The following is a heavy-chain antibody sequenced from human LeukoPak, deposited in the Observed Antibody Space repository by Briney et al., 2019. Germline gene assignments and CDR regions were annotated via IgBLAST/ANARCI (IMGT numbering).Heavy chain of an antibody. V-gene: IGHV3-30*02. CDR2: IRSDGSNK. J-gene: IGHJ4*02. D-gene: IGHD3-22*01. Sequence: GGSLGPYCPGLGFIFNSYGMDWVRQAPRKGPGVVAFIRSDGSNKYYAGSVKGRFTISRDNSKNTLYLQMNSLRAEDTAVYYCAKDETYYDSSALGYWGQGTLVTVSS. CDR3: AKDETYYDSSALGY. CDR1: GFIFNSYG.